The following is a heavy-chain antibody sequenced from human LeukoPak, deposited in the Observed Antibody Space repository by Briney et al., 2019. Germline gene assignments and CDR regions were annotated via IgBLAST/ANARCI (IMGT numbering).Heavy chain of an antibody. CDR3: ARDSVVRKGLY. D-gene: IGHD4-23*01. CDR2: ISYDGSNK. V-gene: IGHV3-30*03. J-gene: IGHJ4*02. Sequence: GGSLRLSCAASGFIFSSYGMNWVSQAPGKGLEWVAVISYDGSNKYYADSVKGRFTISRDNSKNTLYLQMNSLRAEDTAVYYCARDSVVRKGLYWGQGTLVTVSS. CDR1: GFIFSSYG.